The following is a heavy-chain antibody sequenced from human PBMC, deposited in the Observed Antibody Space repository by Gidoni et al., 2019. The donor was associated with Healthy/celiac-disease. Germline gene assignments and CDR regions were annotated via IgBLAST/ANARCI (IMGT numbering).Heavy chain of an antibody. J-gene: IGHJ5*02. V-gene: IGHV4-39*01. CDR3: ARPLLGYGSGSKGNWFDP. D-gene: IGHD3-10*01. CDR2: IYSSGST. Sequence: QLQLQESGPGLVKPSETLSLTCTVSGGSISSSSYYWGWIRQPPGKGLEWIGSIYSSGSTYYNPSLKSRVTISVDTSKNQFSLKLSSVTAADTAVYYCARPLLGYGSGSKGNWFDPWGQGTLVTVSS. CDR1: GGSISSSSYY.